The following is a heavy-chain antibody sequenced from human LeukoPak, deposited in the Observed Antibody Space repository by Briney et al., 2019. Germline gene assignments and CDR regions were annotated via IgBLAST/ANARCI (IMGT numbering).Heavy chain of an antibody. CDR3: ARDRSGSSSLGYYYMDV. CDR1: GFTFSSYW. V-gene: IGHV3-74*01. D-gene: IGHD1-26*01. Sequence: GGSLRLSCAASGFTFSSYWMHWVRQAPGKGLVWVSRINSDGSSTSYADSVKGRFTISRDNAKNTLYLQRNSLRAEDTAVYYCARDRSGSSSLGYYYMDVWGKGTTVTVSS. J-gene: IGHJ6*03. CDR2: INSDGSST.